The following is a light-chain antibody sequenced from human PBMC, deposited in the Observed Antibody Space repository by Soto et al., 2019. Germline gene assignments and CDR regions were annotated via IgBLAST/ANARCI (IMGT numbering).Light chain of an antibody. J-gene: IGKJ4*01. CDR2: GAS. Sequence: PGESATLSCRARQPVSRSYFVWYQQKPGQAPRLLIYGASARAPGIPDRFSGTGSGTESTLTISRLEPEDCAVYFCQHFDSSPTFGGGTKVEIK. CDR3: QHFDSSPT. CDR1: QPVSRSY. V-gene: IGKV3-20*01.